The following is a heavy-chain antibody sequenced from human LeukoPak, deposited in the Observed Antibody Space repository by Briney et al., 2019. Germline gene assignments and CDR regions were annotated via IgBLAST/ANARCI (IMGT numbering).Heavy chain of an antibody. CDR2: IYSGGST. D-gene: IGHD3-3*01. J-gene: IGHJ4*02. V-gene: IGHV3-53*01. CDR3: ARDSSDFWSRTYYFDY. CDR1: GFTFSSNY. Sequence: GGSLRLSCAASGFTFSSNYMSWVRQAPGKGLEWVSVIYSGGSTYYADSVKGRFTISRDNAKNSLYLQMNSLRAEDTAVYYCARDSSDFWSRTYYFDYWGQGTLVTVSS.